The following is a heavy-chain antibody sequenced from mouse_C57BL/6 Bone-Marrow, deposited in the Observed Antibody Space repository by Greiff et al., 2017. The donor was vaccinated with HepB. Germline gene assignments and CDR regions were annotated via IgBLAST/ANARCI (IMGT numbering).Heavy chain of an antibody. CDR3: ATNRPFAY. Sequence: EVQLVESGGDLVKPGGSLKLSCAASGFTFSSYGMSWVRQTPDKRLEWVATISSGGSYTYYPDSVKGRFTISRDNAKNTLYLQMSSLKSEDTAMYYRATNRPFAYWGQGTLVTVSA. J-gene: IGHJ3*01. CDR1: GFTFSSYG. V-gene: IGHV5-6*01. CDR2: ISSGGSYT.